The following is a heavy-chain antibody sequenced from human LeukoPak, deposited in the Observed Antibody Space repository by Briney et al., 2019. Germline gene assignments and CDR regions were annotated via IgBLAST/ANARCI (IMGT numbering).Heavy chain of an antibody. CDR1: GSTFTDYY. D-gene: IGHD4-17*01. CDR2: INPNSGGT. V-gene: IGHV1-2*02. Sequence: ASVKVSCKASGSTFTDYYMHWVRQAPGQGLEWMGWINPNSGGTNFAQKFQGRVTMTRDTSISTAYMELNRLRSDDTAMYYCARGDLGHYGDYAWFDPWGQGTLVTVSS. J-gene: IGHJ5*02. CDR3: ARGDLGHYGDYAWFDP.